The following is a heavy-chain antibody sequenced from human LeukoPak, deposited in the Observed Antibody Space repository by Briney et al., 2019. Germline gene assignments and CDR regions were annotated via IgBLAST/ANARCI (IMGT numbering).Heavy chain of an antibody. D-gene: IGHD1-26*01. CDR3: ATMGATTLYNWFDP. Sequence: SETLSLTCTVSGGSISSSSYYWGWIRQPPGKGLEWIGGIYYSGSTYYNPSLKSRVTISVDTSKNQFSLKLSSVTAEDTAVYYCATMGATTLYNWFDPWGQGTLVTVSS. CDR2: IYYSGST. V-gene: IGHV4-39*07. J-gene: IGHJ5*02. CDR1: GGSISSSSYY.